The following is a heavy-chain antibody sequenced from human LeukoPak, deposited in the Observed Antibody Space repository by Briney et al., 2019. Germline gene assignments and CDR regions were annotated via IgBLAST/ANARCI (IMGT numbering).Heavy chain of an antibody. D-gene: IGHD3-16*01. CDR3: ARHDGYGFDV. V-gene: IGHV4-4*02. CDR2: IFHSGIT. CDR1: GDSITNRNW. Sequence: SETLSLTCGASGDSITNRNWWSWVRQPPGQGLEWIGQIFHSGITHYSPSLKSRVTMSIDKSKNQLSLNLYSVTAADTAVYYCARHDGYGFDVWGQGTMVTVSS. J-gene: IGHJ3*01.